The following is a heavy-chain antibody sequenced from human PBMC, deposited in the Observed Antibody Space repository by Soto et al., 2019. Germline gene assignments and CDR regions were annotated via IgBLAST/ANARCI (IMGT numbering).Heavy chain of an antibody. CDR2: IYPCDSDT. Sequence: GESLTISCKGSGYIFTSYWIGCVRQMPGKGLEWMGSIYPCDSDTRYSPSFQGQVTISVDKSISTAYLQWSSLKASDTAMYYCARQTAAVGPSIDYWGQGTLVTVSS. J-gene: IGHJ4*02. CDR1: GYIFTSYW. V-gene: IGHV5-51*01. D-gene: IGHD6-13*01. CDR3: ARQTAAVGPSIDY.